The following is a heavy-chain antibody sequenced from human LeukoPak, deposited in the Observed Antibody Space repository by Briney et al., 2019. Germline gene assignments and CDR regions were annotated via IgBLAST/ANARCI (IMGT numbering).Heavy chain of an antibody. V-gene: IGHV4-4*07. CDR3: AGDLYYYGSGSYYFDY. J-gene: IGHJ4*02. D-gene: IGHD3-10*01. CDR1: GGSISNYY. Sequence: SETLSLTCTVSGGSISNYYWGWIRQAPGKGLEWIGRIYTSGSTNYNPSLKSRVTMSVDTSKNQFSLKLSSVTAADTAVYYCAGDLYYYGSGSYYFDYWGQGTLVTVSS. CDR2: IYTSGST.